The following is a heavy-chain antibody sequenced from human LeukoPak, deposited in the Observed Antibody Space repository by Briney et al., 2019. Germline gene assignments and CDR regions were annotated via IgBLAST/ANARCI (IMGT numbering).Heavy chain of an antibody. D-gene: IGHD5-12*01. J-gene: IGHJ4*02. CDR2: ISSSSSYI. CDR3: ARAYSGYENFDY. Sequence: PGGSLRLSCAASGFTFSSYSMNWVRQAPGKGLEWVSSISSSSSYIYYADSVKGRFTISRDNAKNSLYLQMNSLGAEDTAVYYCARAYSGYENFDYWGQGTLVTVSS. V-gene: IGHV3-21*01. CDR1: GFTFSSYS.